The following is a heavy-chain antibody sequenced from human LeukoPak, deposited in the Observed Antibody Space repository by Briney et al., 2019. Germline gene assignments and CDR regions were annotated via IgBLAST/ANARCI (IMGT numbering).Heavy chain of an antibody. Sequence: ASVTVSFKASGYTFTSYDINWVRQAPGQGLEWMGWMNPNSGNTGYAQKFQGRVTMTRNTSISTAYMELSSLRSEDTAVYYCARGGTSPTYYYYMDVWGKGTTVTVSS. D-gene: IGHD2-2*01. CDR2: MNPNSGNT. J-gene: IGHJ6*03. CDR1: GYTFTSYD. CDR3: ARGGTSPTYYYYMDV. V-gene: IGHV1-8*01.